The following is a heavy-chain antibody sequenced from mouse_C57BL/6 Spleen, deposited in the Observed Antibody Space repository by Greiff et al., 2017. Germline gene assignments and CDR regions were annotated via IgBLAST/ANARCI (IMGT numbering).Heavy chain of an antibody. Sequence: VQLQESGAELVRPGASVTLSCKASGYTFTDYEMHWVKQTPVHGLEWIGAIDPETGGTAYNQKFKGKAILTADKSSSTAYMELRSLTSEDSAVYYCTRAQRRLPSAYCGQGTLVTVSA. CDR2: IDPETGGT. V-gene: IGHV1-15*01. J-gene: IGHJ3*01. CDR1: GYTFTDYE. D-gene: IGHD3-2*02. CDR3: TRAQRRLPSAY.